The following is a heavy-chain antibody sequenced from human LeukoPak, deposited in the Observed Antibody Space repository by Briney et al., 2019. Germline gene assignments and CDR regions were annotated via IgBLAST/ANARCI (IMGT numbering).Heavy chain of an antibody. CDR1: GFTFSSYS. CDR3: APGYFYFDY. J-gene: IGHJ4*02. V-gene: IGHV3-48*01. D-gene: IGHD3-9*01. Sequence: PGGSLRLSCAASGFTFSSYSMNWVCQAPGKGLEWVSYISSSSSTIYYADSVKGRFTISRDNAKNSLYLQMNSLRAEDTAVYYCAPGYFYFDYWGQGTLVTVSS. CDR2: ISSSSSTI.